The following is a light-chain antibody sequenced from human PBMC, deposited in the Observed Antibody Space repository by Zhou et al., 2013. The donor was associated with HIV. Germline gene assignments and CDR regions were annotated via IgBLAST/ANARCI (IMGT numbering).Light chain of an antibody. CDR2: GAS. J-gene: IGKJ5*01. V-gene: IGKV3-20*01. Sequence: EIVLTQSPGTLSLSPGERATLSCRASQSVSSSYLAWYQQKPGQAPRLLIYGASSRATGIPDRFSGSGSGTDFTLSISRVEPEDFAVYYCQQYGSSPTFGQGTRLDIK. CDR1: QSVSSSY. CDR3: QQYGSSPT.